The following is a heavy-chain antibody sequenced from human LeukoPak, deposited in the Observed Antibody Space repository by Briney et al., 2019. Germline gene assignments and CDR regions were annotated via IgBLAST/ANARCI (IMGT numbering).Heavy chain of an antibody. D-gene: IGHD3-3*01. CDR3: AREGGISILGVMTPP. V-gene: IGHV3-30-3*01. Sequence: GGSLRLSCAASGFTFSRHAMHWVRQAPGKGPEWVAVIFHDGSNTYYADSVKGRFTVSRDNSKNTLSLQMNSLRREDTAMYYCAREGGISILGVMTPPWGQGTLVTVSS. CDR1: GFTFSRHA. J-gene: IGHJ5*02. CDR2: IFHDGSNT.